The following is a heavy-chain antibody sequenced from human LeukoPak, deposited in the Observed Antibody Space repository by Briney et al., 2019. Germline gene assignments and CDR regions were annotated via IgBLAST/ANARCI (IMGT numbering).Heavy chain of an antibody. CDR3: ARRLAQYDCFDP. CDR1: GDSVSSNSVT. CDR2: TYYRSTWYN. Sequence: SQTLSLTCAISGDSVSSNSVTWNWIRQSPSRGLEWPGRTYYRSTWYNDYAVSVRGRITVNPDTSKNQFSLHLNSVTPEDTAVYYCARRLAQYDCFDPWGQGILVTVSS. J-gene: IGHJ5*02. V-gene: IGHV6-1*01. D-gene: IGHD3-9*01.